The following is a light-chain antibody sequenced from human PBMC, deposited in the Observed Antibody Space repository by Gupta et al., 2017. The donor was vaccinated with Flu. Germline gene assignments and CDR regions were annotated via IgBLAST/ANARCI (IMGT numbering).Light chain of an antibody. CDR3: QVWDSGSDHEV. J-gene: IGLJ3*02. Sequence: SYVLTQPPSVSVAPGKTARITCGGDNIRTKTVHWYRQRPGQAPVLVVYDDSARPSGIPERFSGSNSGNTATLNISRVEAGDEADYYCQVWDSGSDHEVFGGGTKLTVL. CDR2: DDS. V-gene: IGLV3-21*03. CDR1: NIRTKT.